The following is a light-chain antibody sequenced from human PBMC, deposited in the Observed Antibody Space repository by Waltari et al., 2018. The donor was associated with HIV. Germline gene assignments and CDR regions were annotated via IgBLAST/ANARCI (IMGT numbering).Light chain of an antibody. CDR1: SSTIGNHD. CDR2: YNN. V-gene: IGLV1-51*01. J-gene: IGLJ2*01. CDR3: GTWDSSLRAVV. Sequence: QSVLTQPPSVPAAPGQKVSISCSGSSSTIGNHDVSLYQQFPGTAPKLLIYYNNKRPSGIPDRFSGSKSGTSATLGVTGLQTGDEADYYCGTWDSSLRAVVFGGGTKLTVL.